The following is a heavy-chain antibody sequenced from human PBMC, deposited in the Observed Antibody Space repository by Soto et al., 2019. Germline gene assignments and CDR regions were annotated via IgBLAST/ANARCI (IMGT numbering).Heavy chain of an antibody. CDR3: ARECRGLIFGGFDP. CDR2: IHYSGST. Sequence: SETLSLTCTVSGGSISNYYWSWIRQPPGKGPEWIGYIHYSGSTKYNPSLKSRVTISVDTSKNHLSLRLNSVTAADTAVYYCARECRGLIFGGFDPWGQGILVTVSS. CDR1: GGSISNYY. V-gene: IGHV4-59*01. J-gene: IGHJ5*02. D-gene: IGHD3-3*01.